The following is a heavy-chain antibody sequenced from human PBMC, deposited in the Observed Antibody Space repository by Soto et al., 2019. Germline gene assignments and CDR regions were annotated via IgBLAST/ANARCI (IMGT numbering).Heavy chain of an antibody. V-gene: IGHV6-1*01. CDR1: GDSVSSNSAA. Sequence: SQTLSLTCAISGDSVSSNSAAWNWTRQSPSRGLEWLGRTYYRSKWYNDYAVSVKSRITINPDTSKNQFSLQLNSVTPEDTAVYYCAREWYSSSWFLQNWFDPWGQGTLVTVSS. CDR2: TYYRSKWYN. CDR3: AREWYSSSWFLQNWFDP. J-gene: IGHJ5*02. D-gene: IGHD6-13*01.